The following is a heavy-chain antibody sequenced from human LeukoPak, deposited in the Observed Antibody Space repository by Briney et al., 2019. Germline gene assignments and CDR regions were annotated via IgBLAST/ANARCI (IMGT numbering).Heavy chain of an antibody. V-gene: IGHV4-59*08. CDR2: VYHSGST. CDR1: GGSIMSYY. Sequence: SETLSLTCTVSGGSIMSYYWSWIRQPPGKGLEWIGYVYHSGSTNYNPSLQSRVTISVDTSKNQFSLKLSSVTAADTAVYYCARRHLGYCSGGSCSTMYYGMDVWGQGTTVTVSS. J-gene: IGHJ6*02. CDR3: ARRHLGYCSGGSCSTMYYGMDV. D-gene: IGHD2-15*01.